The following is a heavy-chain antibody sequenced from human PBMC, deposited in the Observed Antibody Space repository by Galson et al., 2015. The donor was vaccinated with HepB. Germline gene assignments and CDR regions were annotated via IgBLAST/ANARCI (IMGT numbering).Heavy chain of an antibody. Sequence: SLRLSCAASGFTFSSYAMSWVRQAPGKGLEWVSVISDSGGDALYADSVKGRFTTSRDNSKNTLYLQMNSLRAADTALYYCAKSLGGSRYGALDVWGQGTTVTVS. CDR3: AKSLGGSRYGALDV. D-gene: IGHD2-15*01. V-gene: IGHV3-23*01. CDR1: GFTFSSYA. J-gene: IGHJ6*02. CDR2: ISDSGGDA.